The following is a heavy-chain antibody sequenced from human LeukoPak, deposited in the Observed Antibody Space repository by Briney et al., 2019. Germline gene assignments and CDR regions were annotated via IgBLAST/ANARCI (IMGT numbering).Heavy chain of an antibody. D-gene: IGHD6-13*01. J-gene: IGHJ5*02. CDR1: GGSISSGGYY. Sequence: PSQTLSLTCTVSGGSISSGGYYWSWIRQHPGKGLEWIGYIYYSRSTYYNPSLKSRVTISVDTSKNQFSLKLSSVTAADTAVYYCAVYRIAAAWVDPWGQGTLITVSS. V-gene: IGHV4-31*03. CDR3: AVYRIAAAWVDP. CDR2: IYYSRST.